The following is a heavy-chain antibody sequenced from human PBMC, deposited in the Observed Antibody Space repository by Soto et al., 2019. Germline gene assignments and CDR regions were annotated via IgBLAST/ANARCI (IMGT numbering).Heavy chain of an antibody. CDR1: GVSIRTTSYN. V-gene: IGHV4-39*01. CDR2: VYYTGRT. J-gene: IGHJ4*02. Sequence: QLHLQESGPGLVKPSETLSLTCNVSGVSIRTTSYNWGWIRQPPGKGLQWIGTVYYTGRTYYNPSLKSRGTISVDTSSNQFSLNLTSVTAAHTAVYYCARHGSYWGQGTLVIVSS. CDR3: ARHGSY.